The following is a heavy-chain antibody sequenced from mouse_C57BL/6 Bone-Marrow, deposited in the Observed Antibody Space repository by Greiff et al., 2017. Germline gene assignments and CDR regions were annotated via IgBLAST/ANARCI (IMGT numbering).Heavy chain of an antibody. J-gene: IGHJ2*01. CDR2: IYPSDGST. Sequence: VQLQQSDAELVKPGASVKISCKVSGYTFTDHTIHWMKQRPEQGLEWIGYIYPSDGSTKYNEKFKGKATLTADKSSSTAYLQLNSLTSEDSAVYFCARIYYYGSRSFDYWGQGTTLTVSS. CDR3: ARIYYYGSRSFDY. V-gene: IGHV1-78*01. D-gene: IGHD1-1*01. CDR1: GYTFTDHT.